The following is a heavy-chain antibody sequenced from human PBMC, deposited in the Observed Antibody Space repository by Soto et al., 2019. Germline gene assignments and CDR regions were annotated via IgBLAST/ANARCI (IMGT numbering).Heavy chain of an antibody. Sequence: QITLKESGPTLVKPTQTLTLTCTFSGFSLSTSGVGVGWIRQPPGKALEWLALIYWDDDKRYSPSLKSRLTITTDTSKHQVVLTMTNMDPVDTATYYCALLDSSSWYDYGMDVWGQGTTVTVSS. V-gene: IGHV2-5*02. CDR1: GFSLSTSGVG. CDR2: IYWDDDK. J-gene: IGHJ6*02. D-gene: IGHD6-13*01. CDR3: ALLDSSSWYDYGMDV.